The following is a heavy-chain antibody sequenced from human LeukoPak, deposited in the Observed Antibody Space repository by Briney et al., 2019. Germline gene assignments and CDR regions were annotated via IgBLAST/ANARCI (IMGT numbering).Heavy chain of an antibody. CDR1: GFTFGDYA. J-gene: IGHJ3*02. Sequence: SLRLSCTASGFTFGDYAMSWVRQAPGKGLEWVGFIRSKVYSGTTEYAASVKVRFTISRDDSKSIAYLQMTSLKTEDAGVYYCTRFTIVGVVDAFDIWGQGTMVTASS. V-gene: IGHV3-49*04. CDR2: IRSKVYSGTT. D-gene: IGHD3-3*01. CDR3: TRFTIVGVVDAFDI.